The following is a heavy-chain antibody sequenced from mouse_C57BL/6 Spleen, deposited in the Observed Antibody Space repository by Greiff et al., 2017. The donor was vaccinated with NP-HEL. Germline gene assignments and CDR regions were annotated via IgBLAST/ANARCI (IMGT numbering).Heavy chain of an antibody. Sequence: VQLQQSVAELVRPGASVKLSCTASGFNIKNTYMHWVKQRPEQGLEWIGRIDPANGNTKYAPKFQGKATITADTSSNTAYLQLSSLTSEDTAIYYCADYYGSSYVDWYFDVWGTGTTVTVSS. CDR1: GFNIKNTY. D-gene: IGHD1-1*01. V-gene: IGHV14-3*01. CDR3: ADYYGSSYVDWYFDV. J-gene: IGHJ1*03. CDR2: IDPANGNT.